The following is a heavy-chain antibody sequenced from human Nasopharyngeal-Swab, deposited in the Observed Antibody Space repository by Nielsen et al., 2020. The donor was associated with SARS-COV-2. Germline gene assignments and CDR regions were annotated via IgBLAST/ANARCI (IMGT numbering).Heavy chain of an antibody. Sequence: WVRQAPGQGLEWMGWINTNTGNPTYAQGFTGRFVFSLDTSVSTAYLQISSLKAEDTAVYYCARSPGVTMVRGSFWGQGTPVTVSS. J-gene: IGHJ4*02. CDR2: INTNTGNP. D-gene: IGHD3-10*01. CDR3: ARSPGVTMVRGSF. V-gene: IGHV7-4-1*02.